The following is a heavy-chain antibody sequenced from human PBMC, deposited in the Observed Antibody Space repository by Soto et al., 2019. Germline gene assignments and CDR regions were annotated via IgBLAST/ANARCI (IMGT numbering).Heavy chain of an antibody. J-gene: IGHJ4*02. CDR2: IGPESGAT. CDR3: GRGRSGQIVVFY. CDR1: GYSFTGHY. V-gene: IGHV1-2*02. Sequence: ASVKVSCKASGYSFTGHYIHWVRQAPEQGPEWMGEIGPESGATRYAQKFQGRVTMTRDTSITTVYMELKNLSPDDTAVYYCGRGRSGQIVVFYWGQGTPVTVSS. D-gene: IGHD1-26*01.